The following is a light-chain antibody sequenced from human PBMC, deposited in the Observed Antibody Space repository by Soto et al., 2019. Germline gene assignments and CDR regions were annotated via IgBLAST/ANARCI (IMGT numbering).Light chain of an antibody. CDR2: GAS. J-gene: IGKJ4*01. V-gene: IGKV3-20*01. CDR3: QQYGSSLGT. CDR1: QSVSSSY. Sequence: EIVLTQSPGTPSLSPGERATLSCRASQSVSSSYLAWYQQKPGQAPRLLIYGASSRATGIPDRFSGSGSGTDFTLTISRLEPEDFAVYYCQQYGSSLGTFGGGTKVEIK.